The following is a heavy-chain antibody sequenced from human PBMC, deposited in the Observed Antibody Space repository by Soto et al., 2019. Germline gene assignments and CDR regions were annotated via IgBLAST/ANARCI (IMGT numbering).Heavy chain of an antibody. J-gene: IGHJ4*02. V-gene: IGHV1-46*03. CDR3: ARDRVVVAATHIFDY. CDR2: INPSGGST. CDR1: GYTFTSYY. Sequence: GASVKVSCKASGYTFTSYYMHWVRQAPGQGLEWMGIINPSGGSTSYAQKFQGRVTMTRDTSTSTVYMELSSLRSEDTAVYYCARDRVVVAATHIFDYWGQGTLVTVSS. D-gene: IGHD2-15*01.